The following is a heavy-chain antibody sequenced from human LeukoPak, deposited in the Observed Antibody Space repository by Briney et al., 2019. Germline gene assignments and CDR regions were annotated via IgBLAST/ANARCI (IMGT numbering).Heavy chain of an antibody. CDR2: INHSGST. V-gene: IGHV4-34*01. Sequence: PSETLSLTCAVYGGSFSGHYWSWIRQPPGKGLEWIGEINHSGSTNYNPSLKCRVTISVDTSKNQCSLKLSSVTAADTAVYYCARGSQGGFDYWGQGTLVTVSS. CDR3: ARGSQGGFDY. J-gene: IGHJ4*02. CDR1: GGSFSGHY. D-gene: IGHD3-16*01.